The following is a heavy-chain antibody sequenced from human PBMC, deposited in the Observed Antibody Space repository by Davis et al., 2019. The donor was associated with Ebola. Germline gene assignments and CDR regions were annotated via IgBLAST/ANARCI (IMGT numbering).Heavy chain of an antibody. CDR2: IKSKTDGGTT. V-gene: IGHV3-15*01. CDR3: TTPLSSIAARPLY. CDR1: GFTFSNAW. J-gene: IGHJ4*02. D-gene: IGHD6-6*01. Sequence: GESLKISCAASGFTFSNAWMSWVRQAPGKGLEWVGRIKSKTDGGTTDYAAPVKGRFTISRDDSKNTLYLQMNSLKTEDTAVYYCTTPLSSIAARPLYWGQGTLVTVSS.